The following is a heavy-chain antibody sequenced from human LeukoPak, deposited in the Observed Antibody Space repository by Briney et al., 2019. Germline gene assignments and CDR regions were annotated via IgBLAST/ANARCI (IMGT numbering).Heavy chain of an antibody. V-gene: IGHV4-61*05. Sequence: SETLSLTCTVSGGSISSSSYYWGWIRQPPGKGLEWIGYIYYNGNTNYNPSLKSRVTISVDKSKNQFSLKLNSVTPADTAVYYCARSGVPQRWGQGTLVTVSS. D-gene: IGHD7-27*01. CDR2: IYYNGNT. J-gene: IGHJ4*02. CDR3: ARSGVPQR. CDR1: GGSISSSSYY.